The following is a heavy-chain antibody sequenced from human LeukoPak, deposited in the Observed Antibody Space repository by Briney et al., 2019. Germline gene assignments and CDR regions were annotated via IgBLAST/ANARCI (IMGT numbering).Heavy chain of an antibody. CDR2: ISGSGGST. D-gene: IGHD2-2*01. Sequence: GGSLRLSCTASESTFDHAMSWVRQAPGKGLEWVSAISGSGGSTYYADSVKGRFTISRDNSKNTLYLQMNSLRAEDTAVYYCAKDFIVVVPAAMDYWGQGTLVTVSS. CDR3: AKDFIVVVPAAMDY. CDR1: ESTFDHA. V-gene: IGHV3-23*01. J-gene: IGHJ4*02.